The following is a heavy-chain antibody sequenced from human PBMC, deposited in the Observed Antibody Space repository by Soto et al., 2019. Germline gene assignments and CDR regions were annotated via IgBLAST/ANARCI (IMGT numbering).Heavy chain of an antibody. CDR3: ASFVTPGYSFDY. V-gene: IGHV1-69*02. D-gene: IGHD4-4*01. CDR1: GGTFSSYT. J-gene: IGHJ4*02. Sequence: QVQLVQSGAEVKKPGSSVKVSCKASGGTFSSYTISWVRQAPGQGLEWMGRIIPILGIANYAQKFQGRVTSAVEKSTSPAYLELSSLRSEAPAVYYRASFVTPGYSFDYWGQGTLVSVSS. CDR2: IIPILGIA.